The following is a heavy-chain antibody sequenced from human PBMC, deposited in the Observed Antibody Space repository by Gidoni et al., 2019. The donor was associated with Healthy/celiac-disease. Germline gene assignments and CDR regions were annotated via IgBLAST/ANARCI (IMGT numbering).Heavy chain of an antibody. Sequence: QVQLQESGPGLVKPSQTLSLTCTVSGGSISSGSYYWSWIRQPPGKGLKWIGRIYTSGSTNYNPSLKSRVTISVDTSKNQFSLKLSSVTAADTAVYYCASGPSSSWYGDYFDYWGQGTLVTVSS. CDR2: IYTSGST. CDR1: GGSISSGSYY. CDR3: ASGPSSSWYGDYFDY. J-gene: IGHJ4*02. V-gene: IGHV4-61*02. D-gene: IGHD6-13*01.